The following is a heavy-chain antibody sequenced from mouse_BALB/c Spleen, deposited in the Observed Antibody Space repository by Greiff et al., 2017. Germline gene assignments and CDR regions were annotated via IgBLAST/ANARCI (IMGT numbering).Heavy chain of an antibody. V-gene: IGHV6-6*02. CDR1: GFTFSNYW. CDR2: IRLKSNNYAT. Sequence: EVKLEESGGGLVQPGGSMKLSCVASGFTFSNYWMNWVRQSPEKGLEWVAEIRLKSNNYATHYAESVKGRFTISRDDSKSSVYLQMNNLRAEDTGIYYCTRARPLDYWGQGTSVTVSS. J-gene: IGHJ4*01. D-gene: IGHD1-2*01. CDR3: TRARPLDY.